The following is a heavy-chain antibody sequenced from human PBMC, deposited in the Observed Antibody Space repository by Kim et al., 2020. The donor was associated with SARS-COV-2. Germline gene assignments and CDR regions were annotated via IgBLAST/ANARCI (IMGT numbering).Heavy chain of an antibody. CDR2: IYYSGST. Sequence: SETLSLTCTVSGGSISSSSYYWGWIRQPPGKGLEWIGSIYYSGSTYYNPSLKSRVTISVDTSKNQFSLKLSSVTAADTAVYYCARRRTLRVQQLAPDYFDYWGQGTLVTVSS. V-gene: IGHV4-39*01. J-gene: IGHJ4*02. D-gene: IGHD6-13*01. CDR1: GGSISSSSYY. CDR3: ARRRTLRVQQLAPDYFDY.